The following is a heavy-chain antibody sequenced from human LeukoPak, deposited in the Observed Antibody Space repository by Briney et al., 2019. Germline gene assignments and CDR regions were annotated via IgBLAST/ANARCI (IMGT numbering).Heavy chain of an antibody. CDR3: AREGGYDSIFDY. D-gene: IGHD5-12*01. V-gene: IGHV3-21*01. J-gene: IGHJ4*02. CDR2: ISSSSSYI. Sequence: TSGGSLRLSCAASGFTFSSYSMNWVRQAPGKGLEWVSSISSSSSYIYYADSVKGRFTISRDNAKNSLYLQMNSLRAEDTAVYYCAREGGYDSIFDYWGQGTLVTVSS. CDR1: GFTFSSYS.